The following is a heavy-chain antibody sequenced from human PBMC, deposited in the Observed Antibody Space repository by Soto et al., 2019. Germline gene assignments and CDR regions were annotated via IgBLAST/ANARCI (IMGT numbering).Heavy chain of an antibody. V-gene: IGHV1-69*06. CDR1: GSTFNNFA. J-gene: IGHJ4*02. CDR2: IVVISNTA. D-gene: IGHD1-26*01. Sequence: QVQLMQSGAEVKKPGASVKIYCKVSGSTFNNFAFSWVRQAPGHGPEWMGGIVVISNTADYSQRFQDRVTITADTSTNTLYMELGSLTFEDTAVYYCARAIKRWEVHYYFDYWGQGTLVTVSS. CDR3: ARAIKRWEVHYYFDY.